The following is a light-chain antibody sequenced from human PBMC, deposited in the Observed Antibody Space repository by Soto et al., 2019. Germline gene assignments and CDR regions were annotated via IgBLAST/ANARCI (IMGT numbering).Light chain of an antibody. CDR2: GAF. Sequence: EIVLTQSPATLSLSPVARASLSCRASPSVTNYLAWYQQKPGQAPRLVIYGAFNRATGIPARFSGSGSGTDFTLTTSSLEPEDFAVYYCQQRNIWPPVTFGQGTRLEI. J-gene: IGKJ5*01. V-gene: IGKV3-11*01. CDR3: QQRNIWPPVT. CDR1: PSVTNY.